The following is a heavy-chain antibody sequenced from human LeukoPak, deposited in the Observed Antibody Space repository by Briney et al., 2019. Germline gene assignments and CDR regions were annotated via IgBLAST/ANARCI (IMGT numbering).Heavy chain of an antibody. CDR3: AKLSGALYDFWSGYWDYYYGMDV. Sequence: PGGSLRLSCAASGFTFSSYAMSWVRQAPGKGLEWVSAISGSGGSTYYADSVKGRFTISRDNSKNTLYLQMNSLRAEDTAVYYCAKLSGALYDFWSGYWDYYYGMDVWGQGTTVTVSS. V-gene: IGHV3-23*01. CDR2: ISGSGGST. CDR1: GFTFSSYA. D-gene: IGHD3-3*01. J-gene: IGHJ6*02.